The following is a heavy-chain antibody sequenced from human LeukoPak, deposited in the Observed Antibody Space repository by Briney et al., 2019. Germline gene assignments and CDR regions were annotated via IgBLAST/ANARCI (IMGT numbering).Heavy chain of an antibody. CDR1: SESFSGYY. CDR2: ITHTGST. D-gene: IGHD3-16*01. CDR3: ARPRPDGGWFDY. Sequence: SETLSLTCAVYSESFSGYYWSWIRQPPGKGLEWIGEITHTGSTNYNPSLKSRVTISVDTSKNQFSLKLSSVTAADTAVYYCARPRPDGGWFDYWGQGTLVTVSS. V-gene: IGHV4-34*01. J-gene: IGHJ4*02.